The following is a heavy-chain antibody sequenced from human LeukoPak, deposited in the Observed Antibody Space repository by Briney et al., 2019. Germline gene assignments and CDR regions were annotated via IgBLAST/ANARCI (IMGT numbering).Heavy chain of an antibody. D-gene: IGHD3/OR15-3a*01. CDR3: ARDSQCVSKSGLCGPTESGLRQSYYYYGMDV. CDR1: GFTLSSYA. CDR2: ISSSGSTI. J-gene: IGHJ6*02. V-gene: IGHV3-48*03. Sequence: RSGGSLRLSCAASGFTLSSYAMNWVRQAPGKGLEWVSHISSSGSTIYYADSVKGRFTISRDNAKNSLYLQMNSLRAEDTAVYYWARDSQCVSKSGLCGPTESGLRQSYYYYGMDVWGQGTTVTVSS.